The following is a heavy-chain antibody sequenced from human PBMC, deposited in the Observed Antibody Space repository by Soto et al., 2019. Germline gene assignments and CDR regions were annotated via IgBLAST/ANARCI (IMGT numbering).Heavy chain of an antibody. V-gene: IGHV2-5*02. J-gene: IGHJ4*02. D-gene: IGHD3-22*01. CDR3: APRLPEVGYYYFDY. CDR1: GFSLSTSGVG. Sequence: QITLKESGPTLVKPTQTLTLTCTFSGFSLSTSGVGVGWIRQPPGKALEWLALINWDDDKRYSPSLKSRLTTXTXTXTNQVVLTMTNMDPVDTATYYCAPRLPEVGYYYFDYWGQGTLVTVSS. CDR2: INWDDDK.